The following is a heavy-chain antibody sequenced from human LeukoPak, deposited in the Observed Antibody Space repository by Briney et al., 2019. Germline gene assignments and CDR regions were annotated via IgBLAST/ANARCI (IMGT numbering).Heavy chain of an antibody. D-gene: IGHD3-10*01. CDR3: ATYYYGSGSYGDAFDI. CDR2: IYSGGST. CDR1: GFTVSSNY. V-gene: IGHV3-53*01. Sequence: GGSLRLSCAASGFTVSSNYMSWVRQAPGKGLEWVSVIYSGGSTYYADSVKSRFTISRDNSKNTLYLQMNSLRAEDTAVYYCATYYYGSGSYGDAFDIWGQGTMVTVSS. J-gene: IGHJ3*02.